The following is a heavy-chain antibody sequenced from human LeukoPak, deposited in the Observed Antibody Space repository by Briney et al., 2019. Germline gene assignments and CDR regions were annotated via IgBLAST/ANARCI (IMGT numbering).Heavy chain of an antibody. Sequence: GGSLRLSCAASGFTFSSYWMHWVRQAPGKGLVWVSRINSDGSSTSYADSVKGRFTISRDNAKNTLYLQMNSLRAEDTAVYYCARDRYCSSTSCYWDAFDIWGQGTMVTVSS. V-gene: IGHV3-74*01. CDR2: INSDGSST. D-gene: IGHD2-2*01. J-gene: IGHJ3*02. CDR1: GFTFSSYW. CDR3: ARDRYCSSTSCYWDAFDI.